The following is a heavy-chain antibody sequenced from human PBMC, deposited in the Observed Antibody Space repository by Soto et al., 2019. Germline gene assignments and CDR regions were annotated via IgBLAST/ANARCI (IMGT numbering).Heavy chain of an antibody. CDR3: ARGHHSKDV. CDR1: GFTFSDHY. Sequence: SLRLSCAASGFTFSDHYMTWVRQAPGKGLEWISYINPSGTYTHYTDSVKGRFTISRDNAENSLYLQMNSLRPEDTALYYCARGHHSKDVWGQGAKVTVSS. V-gene: IGHV3-11*06. CDR2: INPSGTYT. J-gene: IGHJ6*02.